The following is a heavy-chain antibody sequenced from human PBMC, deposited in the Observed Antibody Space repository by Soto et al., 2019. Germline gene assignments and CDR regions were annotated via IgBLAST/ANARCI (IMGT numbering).Heavy chain of an antibody. CDR2: ISAYNGNT. D-gene: IGHD2-15*01. Sequence: KLVQSGAEVKKPGASVKVSCKASGYTFTSYGITWVRQAPGQGLEWMGWISAYNGNTNYAQNFQGRVTMTTDTSTGTAYRELRSLRSDDTAVYYCARRSGGFYRGVIDYWGQGTVITVSS. CDR1: GYTFTSYG. CDR3: ARRSGGFYRGVIDY. V-gene: IGHV1-18*01. J-gene: IGHJ4*02.